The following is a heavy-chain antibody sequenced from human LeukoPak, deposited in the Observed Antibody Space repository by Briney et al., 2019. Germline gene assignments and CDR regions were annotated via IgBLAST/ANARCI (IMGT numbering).Heavy chain of an antibody. CDR1: GFTLSNYW. J-gene: IGHJ6*02. V-gene: IGHV3-21*01. Sequence: GSLRLSCAASGFTLSNYWMGWVRQAPGKGLEWVSSISSSSSYIYYADSVKGRFTISRDNAKNSLYLQMNSLRAEDTAVYYCASAGERAYYYYYGMDVWGQGTTVTVSS. CDR2: ISSSSSYI. CDR3: ASAGERAYYYYYGMDV.